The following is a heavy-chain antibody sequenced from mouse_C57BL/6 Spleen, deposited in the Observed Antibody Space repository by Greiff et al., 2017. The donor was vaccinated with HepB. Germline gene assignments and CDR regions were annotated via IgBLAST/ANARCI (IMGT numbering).Heavy chain of an antibody. J-gene: IGHJ4*01. CDR3: ARSREGGYYAMDY. CDR2: IWTGGGT. CDR1: GFSLTSYA. V-gene: IGHV2-9-1*01. D-gene: IGHD3-3*01. Sequence: QVQLQQSGPGLVAPSQSLSITCTVSGFSLTSYAISWVRQPPGKGLEWLGVIWTGGGTNYNSALKSRLSISKDNSKSQVFLKMNSLQTDDTARYYCARSREGGYYAMDYWGQGTSVTVSS.